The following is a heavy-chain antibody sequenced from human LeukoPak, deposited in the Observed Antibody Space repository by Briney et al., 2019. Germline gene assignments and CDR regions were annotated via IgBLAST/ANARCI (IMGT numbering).Heavy chain of an antibody. Sequence: PSETLSLTCTVSGGSITSGSYYWSWIRQPAGKELEWIGHIYTTGRTSYTPSLKRRVTISIDTSKNQFSLQLNSVTPEDTAVYYCARDLVYSSSPALNYWGQGTLVTVSS. CDR3: ARDLVYSSSPALNY. D-gene: IGHD6-6*01. V-gene: IGHV4-61*09. J-gene: IGHJ4*02. CDR1: GGSITSGSYY. CDR2: IYTTGRT.